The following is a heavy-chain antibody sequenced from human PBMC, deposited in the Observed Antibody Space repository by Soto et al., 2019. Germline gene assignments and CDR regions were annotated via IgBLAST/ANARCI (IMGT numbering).Heavy chain of an antibody. CDR3: ARDRDWNLDY. CDR1: GYTFSNYG. V-gene: IGHV1-18*01. Sequence: ASVKVSCKASGYTFSNYGFSWLRQAPGQGLEWMGWIYIDDTKYAQNLQGRVTMTTDTSTGTVYMELRSLTSDDTAVYYCARDRDWNLDYWGQGTLVTVSS. J-gene: IGHJ4*02. CDR2: IYIDDT. D-gene: IGHD1-1*01.